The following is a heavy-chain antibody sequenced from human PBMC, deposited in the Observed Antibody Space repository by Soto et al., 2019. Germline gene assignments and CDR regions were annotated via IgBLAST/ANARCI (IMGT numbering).Heavy chain of an antibody. Sequence: QVQLVQSGAEEKKPGASVKVSCKASGYTFTSYAMHWVRQAPGQRLEWMGWINAGNGNTKYAQKFQGRVTITRDTSASTAYMELSSLRSEDTAVYYCARAPGGSSSFVDYWGQGTLVTVSS. CDR3: ARAPGGSSSFVDY. V-gene: IGHV1-3*05. D-gene: IGHD6-6*01. CDR2: INAGNGNT. CDR1: GYTFTSYA. J-gene: IGHJ4*02.